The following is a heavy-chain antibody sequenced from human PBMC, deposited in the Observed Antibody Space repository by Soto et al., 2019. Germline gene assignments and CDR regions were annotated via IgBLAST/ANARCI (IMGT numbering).Heavy chain of an antibody. CDR3: ARSFGYCSGGSCSHLDY. J-gene: IGHJ4*02. V-gene: IGHV3-21*01. D-gene: IGHD2-15*01. CDR1: GFIFSSYS. CDR2: ISGSSSYI. Sequence: EVQLVESGGGLVKPGGSLRLSCAASGFIFSSYSLNWVRQAPGKGLEWVSSISGSSSYIYYIDSVKGRFTISRDNAKNPLYLQMNSLRAEDTAVYHCARSFGYCSGGSCSHLDYWGQGTLVTVSS.